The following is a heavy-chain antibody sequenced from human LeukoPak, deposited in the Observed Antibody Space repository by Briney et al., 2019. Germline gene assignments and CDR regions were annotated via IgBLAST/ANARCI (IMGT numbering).Heavy chain of an antibody. D-gene: IGHD1-26*01. CDR2: IKQDGSEK. CDR3: ARRAYYYYYYYMDV. J-gene: IGHJ6*03. V-gene: IGHV3-7*01. CDR1: GFTFSSYG. Sequence: PGGSLRLSCAASGFTFSSYGMHWVRQAPGKWLEWVANIKQDGSEKYYVDSVKGRFTISRDNAKNSLYLQMNSLRAEDTAVYYCARRAYYYYYYYMDVWGKGTTVTISS.